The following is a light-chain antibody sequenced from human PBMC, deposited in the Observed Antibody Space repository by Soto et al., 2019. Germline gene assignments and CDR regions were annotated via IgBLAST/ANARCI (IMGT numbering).Light chain of an antibody. CDR3: SSYTTSNTRQIV. V-gene: IGLV2-14*03. CDR1: SSDVGGYNY. J-gene: IGLJ1*01. Sequence: QSVLTQPASVSGSPGQSITISCTGTSSDVGGYNYVSWYQHHPGKAPKLMIYDVSNRPSGVSNRFSGSKSGNTASLTISGLQAEGEADYYCSSYTTSNTRQIVFGTGTKLTVL. CDR2: DVS.